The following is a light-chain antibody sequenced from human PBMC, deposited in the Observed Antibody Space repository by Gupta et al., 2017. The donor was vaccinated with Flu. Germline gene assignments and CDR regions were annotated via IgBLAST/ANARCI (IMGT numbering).Light chain of an antibody. V-gene: IGKV1-39*01. Sequence: DIQFTQSPSSLSASVGDKVTITCRASQNIRRYLNWYQQKPGKAPNVLISAASTLQIGVPSRFSGSGSETDFTITISSLQPEDVETYYCQRSSSRTFGQGTKVEVK. J-gene: IGKJ1*01. CDR2: AAS. CDR3: QRSSSRT. CDR1: QNIRRY.